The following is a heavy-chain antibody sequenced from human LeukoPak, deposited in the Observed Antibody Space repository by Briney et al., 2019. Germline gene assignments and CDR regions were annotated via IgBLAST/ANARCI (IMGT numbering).Heavy chain of an antibody. CDR3: ARVHRPPTYCSSTSCYCDY. J-gene: IGHJ4*02. CDR1: GYTFTGYY. CDR2: INPNSGGT. Sequence: GASVKVSCKASGYTFTGYYMHWVRQAPGQGLEWMGWINPNSGGTNYAQKFQGRVTMTRDTSISTAYMELSRLRSDDTAVYYCARVHRPPTYCSSTSCYCDYWGQGTLVTVSS. D-gene: IGHD2-2*01. V-gene: IGHV1-2*02.